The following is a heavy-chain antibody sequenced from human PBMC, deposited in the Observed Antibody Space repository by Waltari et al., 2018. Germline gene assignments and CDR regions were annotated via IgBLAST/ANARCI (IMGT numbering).Heavy chain of an antibody. D-gene: IGHD1-26*01. CDR3: ASHRRVGPPADY. V-gene: IGHV3-48*01. Sequence: EVQLVESGGGLVQPGGSLRLSCAASGFTFRSYSMNWVRQAPGKGLEWVSYISSSSSTIYYADSLKGRFTISRDNAKNSLYLQMNSLRAEDTAVYYCASHRRVGPPADYWGQGTLVTVSS. CDR2: ISSSSSTI. J-gene: IGHJ4*02. CDR1: GFTFRSYS.